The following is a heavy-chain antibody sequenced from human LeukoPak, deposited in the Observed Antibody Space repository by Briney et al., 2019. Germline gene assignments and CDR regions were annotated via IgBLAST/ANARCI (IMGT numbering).Heavy chain of an antibody. CDR2: IYRDGNT. D-gene: IGHD2-2*02. J-gene: IGHJ3*02. CDR3: ARYTFRAVDI. Sequence: GGSLRLSCAASGLSLSVNYMTWVRQSPGKGLEWLSNIYRDGNTYYADSVNGRFSISRDNYKNTLYLEMNSLRAEDTALYYCARYTFRAVDIWGQGSMVTVSS. V-gene: IGHV3-53*01. CDR1: GLSLSVNY.